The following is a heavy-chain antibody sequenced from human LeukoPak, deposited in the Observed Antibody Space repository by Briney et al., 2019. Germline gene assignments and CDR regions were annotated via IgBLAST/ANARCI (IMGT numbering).Heavy chain of an antibody. D-gene: IGHD6-6*01. CDR2: IIPILGIA. CDR3: ARETYSSSTPRKDCFVL. J-gene: IGHJ5*02. Sequence: SVKVSCKASGGTFSSYAISWVRQAPGQGLEWMGRIIPILGIANYAQKFQGRVTITADKSTSTAYMELSSLRSEDTAVYYCARETYSSSTPRKDCFVLWGRGTLVTVSS. CDR1: GGTFSSYA. V-gene: IGHV1-69*04.